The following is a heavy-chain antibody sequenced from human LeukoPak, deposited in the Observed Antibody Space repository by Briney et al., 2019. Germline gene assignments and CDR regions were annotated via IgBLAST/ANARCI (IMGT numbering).Heavy chain of an antibody. D-gene: IGHD3-22*01. V-gene: IGHV6-1*01. CDR1: GDIVSSNSAA. Sequence: SQTLSLTCAISGDIVSSNSAAWNWISQSPSRGLEWLGRTYYRAKWYNDYAVSVKSRITINPDTSKNQFSLQLNSVTPEDTAVYYCAGAAYSYDSSGSFDYWGQGTLVTVSS. CDR2: TYYRAKWYN. CDR3: AGAAYSYDSSGSFDY. J-gene: IGHJ4*02.